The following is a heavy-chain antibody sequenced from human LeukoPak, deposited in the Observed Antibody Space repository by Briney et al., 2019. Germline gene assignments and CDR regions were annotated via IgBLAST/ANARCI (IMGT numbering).Heavy chain of an antibody. Sequence: PGGSLRLSCAASGFTFSSYSMNWVRQAPGKGLEWVSSISSSSSYIYYADSVKGRFTISRDNAKNSLYLQMNSPRAEDTAVYYIARDLYGGNLDAFDIWGQGTMVTVSS. D-gene: IGHD4-23*01. V-gene: IGHV3-21*01. CDR2: ISSSSSYI. CDR3: ARDLYGGNLDAFDI. CDR1: GFTFSSYS. J-gene: IGHJ3*02.